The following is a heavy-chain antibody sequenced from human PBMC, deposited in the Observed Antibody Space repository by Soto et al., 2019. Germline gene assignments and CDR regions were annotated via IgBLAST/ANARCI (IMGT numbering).Heavy chain of an antibody. Sequence: SGPTLVNPTQTLTLTCSFSGFSFSTSGVGVGWIRQPPGKALEWLALIYWSGDEHYRPSLRSRLTITKDTSQNQVVLIMTNMDPVDTATYYCARGVATLPVFAFDVWGQGTMVTVSS. CDR1: GFSFSTSGVG. CDR2: IYWSGDE. J-gene: IGHJ3*01. CDR3: ARGVATLPVFAFDV. D-gene: IGHD6-6*01. V-gene: IGHV2-5*01.